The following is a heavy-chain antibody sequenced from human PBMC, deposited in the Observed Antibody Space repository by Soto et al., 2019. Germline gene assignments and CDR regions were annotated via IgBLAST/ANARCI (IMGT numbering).Heavy chain of an antibody. CDR2: MSPKTGNT. J-gene: IGHJ4*02. Sequence: QVQLVQSGAEVKKPGASVKVSCKASGYTFTSYDINWVRQATGQALEWIGWMSPKTGNTGYAQNFQGRVPMTRKPSISTAYTELSSLTSEDTAIYCCARGPPDWGFDLWGQGTLVPVSS. V-gene: IGHV1-8*01. D-gene: IGHD7-27*01. CDR1: GYTFTSYD. CDR3: ARGPPDWGFDL.